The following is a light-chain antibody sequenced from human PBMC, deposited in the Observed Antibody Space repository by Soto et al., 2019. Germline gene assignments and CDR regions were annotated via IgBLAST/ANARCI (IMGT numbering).Light chain of an antibody. J-gene: IGKJ5*01. CDR3: QQYNNRPIT. CDR1: QTINSI. CDR2: RAS. V-gene: IGKV3-15*01. Sequence: EVVLTQSPATLSLSPGEGATLSCRASQTINSILAWYQQRPCQAPRLLIYRASTRATGIPARFTGSGSGTEFTLTISSLQSEDFAVYYCQQYNNRPITFGQGTRLEIK.